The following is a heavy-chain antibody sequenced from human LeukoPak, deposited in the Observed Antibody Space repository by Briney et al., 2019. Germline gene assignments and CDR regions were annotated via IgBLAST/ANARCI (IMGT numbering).Heavy chain of an antibody. CDR1: GFTFSTYA. J-gene: IGHJ4*02. CDR3: AKAPQLGWLRVDY. Sequence: PGGSLRLSCAASGFTFSTYAMSWVRQAPGKGLEWVSTISGSGDNTYYADSVKGRFTISRDNSKNTLYLQMNSLRAGDTAIYYCAKAPQLGWLRVDYWGKGTLVTVSS. D-gene: IGHD5-12*01. V-gene: IGHV3-23*01. CDR2: ISGSGDNT.